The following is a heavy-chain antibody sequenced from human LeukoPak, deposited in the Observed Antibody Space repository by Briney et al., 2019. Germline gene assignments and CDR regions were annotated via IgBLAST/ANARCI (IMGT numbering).Heavy chain of an antibody. Sequence: GGSLRLSCAASGFTFSSYEMNWVRQAPGKGLEWVSYISSSGSTIHYADSVKGRFTISRDNSKSTLYLQMNSLRAEDTAIFYCARDLNRNWFDPWGQGTLVTVS. D-gene: IGHD1-14*01. CDR1: GFTFSSYE. CDR3: ARDLNRNWFDP. J-gene: IGHJ5*02. CDR2: ISSSGSTI. V-gene: IGHV3-48*03.